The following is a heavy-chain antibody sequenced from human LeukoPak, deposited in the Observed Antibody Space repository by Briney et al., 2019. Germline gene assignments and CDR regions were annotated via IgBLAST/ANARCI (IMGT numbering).Heavy chain of an antibody. J-gene: IGHJ4*02. D-gene: IGHD3-9*01. V-gene: IGHV4-34*01. Sequence: SETLSLTCAVYGGSFSGYYWSWIRQPPGKGLEWIGEINHSGSTNYNPSLKSRVTISVDTSKNQFSLKLSSVTAADTAVHYCASSRNYDILTGYWIYYFDYWGQGPLVTVSS. CDR3: ASSRNYDILTGYWIYYFDY. CDR1: GGSFSGYY. CDR2: INHSGST.